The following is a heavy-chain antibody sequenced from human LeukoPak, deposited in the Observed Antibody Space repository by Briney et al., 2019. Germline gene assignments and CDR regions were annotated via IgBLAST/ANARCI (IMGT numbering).Heavy chain of an antibody. D-gene: IGHD3-10*01. CDR2: ISGSGGST. Sequence: PGGSLRLSFAAPGFTLSSYGMSWGRPAPGKGVGWGSAISGSGGSTYYADSVKGRFTISRDNSKNTLYLQMNSLRAEDTAVYYCAKDTRSITMVRGASDYWGQGTLVTVSS. J-gene: IGHJ4*02. CDR3: AKDTRSITMVRGASDY. V-gene: IGHV3-23*01. CDR1: GFTLSSYG.